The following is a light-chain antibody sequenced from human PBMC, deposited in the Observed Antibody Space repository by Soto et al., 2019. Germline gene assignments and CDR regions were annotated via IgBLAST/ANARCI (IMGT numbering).Light chain of an antibody. J-gene: IGKJ1*01. Sequence: DIQMTQYPSTLSASVGDRVTITCGASQSISNRLAWYQQKPGKAPKVLIYDASSLESGVPSRLSGSESGRAVMLPISSMEPADHAPYCGQQYAATCTFGHGTKVDIK. CDR3: QQYAATCT. V-gene: IGKV1-5*01. CDR2: DAS. CDR1: QSISNR.